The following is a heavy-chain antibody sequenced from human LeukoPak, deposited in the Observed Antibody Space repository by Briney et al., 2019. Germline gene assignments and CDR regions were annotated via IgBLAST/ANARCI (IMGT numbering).Heavy chain of an antibody. J-gene: IGHJ4*02. D-gene: IGHD4-17*01. Sequence: ASVKVSCKASGGTFSSYAISWVRQAPGQGLEWMGGIIPIFGTANYAQKFQGRVTITADESTSTVYMELSSLRSEDTAVYYCASGDDYGDLPFDYWGQGTLVTVSS. CDR2: IIPIFGTA. CDR3: ASGDDYGDLPFDY. CDR1: GGTFSSYA. V-gene: IGHV1-69*13.